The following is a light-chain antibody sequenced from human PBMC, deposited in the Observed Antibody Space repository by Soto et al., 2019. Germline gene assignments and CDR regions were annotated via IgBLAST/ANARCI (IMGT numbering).Light chain of an antibody. CDR1: QSVLYSSNNKNY. CDR2: WAS. J-gene: IGKJ3*01. Sequence: DIVMTQSPDSLAVSLGERATINCKSSQSVLYSSNNKNYLAWFQQRPGQPPKLLIYWASTRESGVPDRFSGSGSVTDFTLTISSLQAEDVAVSYCQQHYSVPFTFGPGTKVDIK. CDR3: QQHYSVPFT. V-gene: IGKV4-1*01.